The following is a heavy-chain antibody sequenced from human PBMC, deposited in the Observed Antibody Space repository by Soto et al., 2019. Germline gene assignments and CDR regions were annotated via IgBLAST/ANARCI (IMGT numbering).Heavy chain of an antibody. Sequence: QVQLMQSGAEVKKPGASVTISCKASGYTFTSYYIHWVRQAHRQGLEWMAIINPSGGSTNYAQKFQGRVTVTRDPSTSTVNMELSSLSSEDTSVYYCSRDLTAADYWGQGTLVTVSS. J-gene: IGHJ4*02. CDR3: SRDLTAADY. CDR1: GYTFTSYY. D-gene: IGHD2-21*02. CDR2: INPSGGST. V-gene: IGHV1-46*01.